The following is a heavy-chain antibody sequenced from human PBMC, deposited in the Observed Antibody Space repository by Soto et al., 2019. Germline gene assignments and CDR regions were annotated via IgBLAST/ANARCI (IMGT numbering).Heavy chain of an antibody. V-gene: IGHV4-59*01. CDR2: IYYSGST. D-gene: IGHD2-8*01. CDR1: GGSISSYY. CDR3: ARGGASSKWRDP. Sequence: PSETLSLTCTVSGGSISSYYWSWIRQPPGKGLEWIGYIYYSGSTNYNPSLKSRVTISVDTSKNQFSLKLSSVTSADTAVYYCARGGASSKWRDPWGQGTLVTVSS. J-gene: IGHJ5*02.